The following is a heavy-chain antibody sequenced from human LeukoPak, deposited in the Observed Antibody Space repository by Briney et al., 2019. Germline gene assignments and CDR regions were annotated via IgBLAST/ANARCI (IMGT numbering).Heavy chain of an antibody. D-gene: IGHD6-6*01. CDR2: IYSGGST. Sequence: QAGGSLRLSCAASGFTVSSNYMSWVRQAPGKGLEWVSVIYSGGSTYYADSVKGRFTISRDNSKNTLYLQMNSLRAEDTAVYYCASPQGGSSAYYFDYRGQGTLVTVSS. V-gene: IGHV3-66*01. J-gene: IGHJ4*02. CDR1: GFTVSSNY. CDR3: ASPQGGSSAYYFDY.